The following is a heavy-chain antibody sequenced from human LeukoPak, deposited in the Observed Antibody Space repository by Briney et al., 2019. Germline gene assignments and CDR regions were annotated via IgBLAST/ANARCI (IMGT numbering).Heavy chain of an antibody. CDR2: ISTSSSYI. V-gene: IGHV3-21*01. J-gene: IGHJ4*02. CDR3: ARGQNYGDYNYFDY. CDR1: GFTFSSYS. Sequence: KPGGSLRLSCAASGFTFSSYSMNWVRQAPGKGLEWVSSISTSSSYIYQADSVKGRFTISRDNAKNSLYLQMNSLRVGDTAVYYCARGQNYGDYNYFDYWGQGTLVTVSS. D-gene: IGHD4-17*01.